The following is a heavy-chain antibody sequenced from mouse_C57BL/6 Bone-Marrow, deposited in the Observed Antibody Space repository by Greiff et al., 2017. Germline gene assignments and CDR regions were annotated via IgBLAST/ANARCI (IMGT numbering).Heavy chain of an antibody. CDR1: GYTFTSCW. CDR2: FDPSDSYT. CDR3: ARGDLLWLRLWYFDV. J-gene: IGHJ1*03. Sequence: QVQLQQPGAELVMPGASVKLSCKASGYTFTSCWLHWVKQRPGQGLEWIGEFDPSDSYTNYNQKFKGKSTLTVDKSSSTAYMQLSSLTSEDSAVYYCARGDLLWLRLWYFDVWGTGTTVTVSS. D-gene: IGHD2-2*01. V-gene: IGHV1-69*01.